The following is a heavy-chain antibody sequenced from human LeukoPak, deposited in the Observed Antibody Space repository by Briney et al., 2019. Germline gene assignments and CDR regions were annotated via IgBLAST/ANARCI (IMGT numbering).Heavy chain of an antibody. D-gene: IGHD3-9*01. CDR3: ARGPTPFTICPGY. CDR2: IYSGGST. CDR1: GFTVSTNY. J-gene: IGHJ4*02. Sequence: GVSLRLSCAASGFTVSTNYVSWVRQAPGKGLEWVSVIYSGGSTYYADSVKGRFTISRDNPKNTVYLQMNSLRAEDTAVYYCARGPTPFTICPGYWGQGALVTVSS. V-gene: IGHV3-53*01.